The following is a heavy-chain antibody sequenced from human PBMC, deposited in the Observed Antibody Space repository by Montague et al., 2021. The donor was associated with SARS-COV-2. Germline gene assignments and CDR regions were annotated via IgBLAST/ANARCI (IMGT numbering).Heavy chain of an antibody. CDR3: AKDPTLLWWALSDYYMDV. CDR1: GFTFSSNG. CDR2: ISYDGSNK. J-gene: IGHJ6*03. Sequence: SLRLSCAASGFTFSSNGMHWVRQAPGKGLEWVAVISYDGSNKYYADSVKGRFTISRDNSKNTLYLQMNSLRAEDTAVYYCAKDPTLLWWALSDYYMDVWGKGTTVTVSS. V-gene: IGHV3-30*18. D-gene: IGHD2-21*01.